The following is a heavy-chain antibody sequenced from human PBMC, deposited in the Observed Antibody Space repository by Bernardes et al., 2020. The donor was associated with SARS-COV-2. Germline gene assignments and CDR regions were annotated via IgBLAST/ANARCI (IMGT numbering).Heavy chain of an antibody. Sequence: GGSLRLSCAASGFTLISSTMSWVRQAPGRGLEWVSSITGSGGNTYSADSVKGRFTISRDISKNTLYLQMGSLRPEDTAVYYCAKRGLAPGSTIGGEWLRFDYWGQGAQVTVSS. CDR2: ITGSGGNT. V-gene: IGHV3-23*01. J-gene: IGHJ4*02. CDR1: GFTLISST. CDR3: AKRGLAPGSTIGGEWLRFDY. D-gene: IGHD3-3*01.